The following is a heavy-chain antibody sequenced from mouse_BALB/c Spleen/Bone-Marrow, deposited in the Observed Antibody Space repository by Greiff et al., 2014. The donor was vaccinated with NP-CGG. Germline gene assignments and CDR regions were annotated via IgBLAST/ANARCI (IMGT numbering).Heavy chain of an antibody. Sequence: EVQLVESGGGLGKPGGSLKLSCAASGFAFGRYDMSWVRQTPEKRLGWVAYITNGGDNTYYPDTVKGRFTISRDNAKNTLYLQMSSLKSEDTAMYYCVRHKNYYAMDYWGQGTSVTVSS. CDR3: VRHKNYYAMDY. V-gene: IGHV5-12-1*01. CDR1: GFAFGRYD. CDR2: ITNGGDNT. J-gene: IGHJ4*01.